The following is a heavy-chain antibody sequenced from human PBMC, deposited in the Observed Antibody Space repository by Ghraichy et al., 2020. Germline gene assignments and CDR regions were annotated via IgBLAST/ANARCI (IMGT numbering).Heavy chain of an antibody. CDR3: ARDEYYYDSSGSLGLDP. CDR1: GFTFSSYS. J-gene: IGHJ5*02. CDR2: ISSSSTYI. V-gene: IGHV3-21*01. D-gene: IGHD3-22*01. Sequence: WGSLRLSCAASGFTFSSYSMNWVRQAPGKGLEWVSSISSSSTYIYYADSVKGRFTISRDNAKNSLYLQMNSLRAEDTAVYYCARDEYYYDSSGSLGLDPWGQGTLVTVSS.